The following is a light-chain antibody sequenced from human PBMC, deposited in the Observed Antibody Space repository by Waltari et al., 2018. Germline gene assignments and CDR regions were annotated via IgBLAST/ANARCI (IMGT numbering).Light chain of an antibody. CDR2: GAS. J-gene: IGKJ4*02. V-gene: IGKV3-20*01. CDR1: QSVSSSY. Sequence: EIVLTQSPGTLSLSPGERATLSCRASQSVSSSYLAWYQQKPGQAPRLLIYGASSRATGIPDRCSGSGSGTDFTLTISRLEPEDFAVYYCQQYGSFTFGGGTKVEIK. CDR3: QQYGSFT.